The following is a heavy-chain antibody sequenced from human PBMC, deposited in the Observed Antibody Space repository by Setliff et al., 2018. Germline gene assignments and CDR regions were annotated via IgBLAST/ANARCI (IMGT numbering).Heavy chain of an antibody. CDR1: GGTFRTDG. J-gene: IGHJ4*02. Sequence: SVKVSCKSSGGTFRTDGFSWVRQAPGQGLEWMGRIIPVFGTAKYAQKFQGRVTISADESTRTAYMELNSLRFEDTAVYYCARDTRDKYDTSGYYLSLDYWGQGTLVTVSS. CDR3: ARDTRDKYDTSGYYLSLDY. V-gene: IGHV1-69*13. CDR2: IIPVFGTA. D-gene: IGHD3-22*01.